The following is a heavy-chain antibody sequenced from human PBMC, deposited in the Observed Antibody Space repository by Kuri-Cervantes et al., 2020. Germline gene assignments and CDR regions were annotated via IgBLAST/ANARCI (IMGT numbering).Heavy chain of an antibody. CDR2: ISAYNGNT. J-gene: IGHJ4*02. CDR1: GYTFTSYG. D-gene: IGHD3-22*01. V-gene: IGHV1-18*01. Sequence: ASVKVSCKASGYTFTSYGISWVRQAPGRGLEWMGWISAYNGNTNYAQKLQGRVTMTRDTSITTAYMELSGLRSDDTAVYYCARWGYYDSRGHYYFDYWGQGTLVTVSS. CDR3: ARWGYYDSRGHYYFDY.